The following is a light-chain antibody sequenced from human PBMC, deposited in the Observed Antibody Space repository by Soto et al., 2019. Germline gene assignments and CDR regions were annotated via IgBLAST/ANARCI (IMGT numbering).Light chain of an antibody. CDR2: GNS. CDR1: SSNIGAGYD. Sequence: QSVLTQPPSVSGAPGQRVTISCTGSSSNIGAGYDVHWYQQLPGTAPKLPIYGNSNRPSGVPDRFSGSKSGTSASLAITGLQAEDEADYYCQSYDSSLSGHYVFGTGTKLTVL. CDR3: QSYDSSLSGHYV. J-gene: IGLJ1*01. V-gene: IGLV1-40*01.